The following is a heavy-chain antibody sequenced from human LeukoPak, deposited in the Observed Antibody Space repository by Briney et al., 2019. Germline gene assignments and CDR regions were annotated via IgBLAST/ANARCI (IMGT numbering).Heavy chain of an antibody. V-gene: IGHV3-30-3*01. Sequence: GGSLRLSCAASGFTFSSYAMHWVRQAPGKGLEWVAVISYDGSNKYYADSVKGRFTISRDNSKNTLYLQMNSLRAEDTAVYYCARGGIAAAGPARRNPRGKNFDYWGQGTLVTVSS. J-gene: IGHJ4*02. CDR2: ISYDGSNK. CDR3: ARGGIAAAGPARRNPRGKNFDY. CDR1: GFTFSSYA. D-gene: IGHD6-13*01.